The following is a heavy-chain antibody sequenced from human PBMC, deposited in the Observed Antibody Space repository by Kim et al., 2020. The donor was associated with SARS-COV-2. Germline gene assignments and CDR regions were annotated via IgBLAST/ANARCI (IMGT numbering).Heavy chain of an antibody. CDR1: GGTFSSYA. J-gene: IGHJ5*02. CDR3: ARDCSSTSCYPGWFDP. D-gene: IGHD2-2*01. V-gene: IGHV1-69*13. CDR2: IIPIFGTA. Sequence: SVKVSCKASGGTFSSYAISWVRQAPGQGLEWMGGIIPIFGTANYAQKFQGRVTITADESTSTAYMELSSLRSEDTAVYYCARDCSSTSCYPGWFDPWGQGTLVTVSS.